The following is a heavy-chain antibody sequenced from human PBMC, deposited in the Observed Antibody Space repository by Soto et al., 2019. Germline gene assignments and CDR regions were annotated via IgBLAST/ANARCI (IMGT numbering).Heavy chain of an antibody. D-gene: IGHD1-26*01. Sequence: QVQLVQSGAEVKRPGASVKVSCKASGDTFSGYYMHWVRQAPGLGLEWMGWINPDSGDTKYAQHFQGRVTMTRETSISTAYMELRSLESDDTAFYYCVTGYSGNWYWFDPWGQGTLVTVSA. CDR1: GDTFSGYY. J-gene: IGHJ5*02. CDR2: INPDSGDT. CDR3: VTGYSGNWYWFDP. V-gene: IGHV1-2*02.